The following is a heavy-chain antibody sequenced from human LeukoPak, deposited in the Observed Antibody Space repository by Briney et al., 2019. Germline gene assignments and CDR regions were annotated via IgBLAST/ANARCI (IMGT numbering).Heavy chain of an antibody. D-gene: IGHD2-2*01. J-gene: IGHJ6*03. V-gene: IGHV3-23*01. CDR2: ISESGDST. CDR3: AKGGYQPRTFYYHYMDV. Sequence: GGSLRLSCTASGFAFNNYAMSWVRQAPGKGLEWVSVISESGDSTYSAASVNGRFTISRDNSKNTLYLQMNDLRAEDTAVYYCAKGGYQPRTFYYHYMDVWGIGTTVTVSS. CDR1: GFAFNNYA.